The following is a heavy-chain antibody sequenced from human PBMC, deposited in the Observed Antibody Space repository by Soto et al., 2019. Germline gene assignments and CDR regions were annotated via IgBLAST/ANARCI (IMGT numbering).Heavy chain of an antibody. CDR2: ISKSGIDI. CDR1: GFSFSTYE. D-gene: IGHD1-26*01. V-gene: IGHV3-48*03. J-gene: IGHJ3*02. CDR3: APRKYGSFNIGAFDI. Sequence: GGSLRLSCAASGFSFSTYEMNWVRQAPGKGLEWVSYISKSGIDIYYADSVKGRFTISRDNANNSLYLQMNSLRAEDTAVYYCAPRKYGSFNIGAFDIWGQGTMVTVSS.